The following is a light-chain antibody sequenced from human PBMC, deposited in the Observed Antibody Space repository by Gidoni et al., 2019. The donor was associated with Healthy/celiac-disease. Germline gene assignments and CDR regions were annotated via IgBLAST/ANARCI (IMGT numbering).Light chain of an antibody. J-gene: IGKJ1*01. V-gene: IGKV3-15*01. CDR2: GAS. CDR3: QQYNNWPPGT. CDR1: QRVSSN. Sequence: EIVLTQSPATLSVSPGERAILSCRASQRVSSNLAWYQQKPGQAPRLLIYGASTRATGIPARFSGSGSGTEFTLTISSLQSEDFAVYYCQQYNNWPPGTFGQGTKVEIK.